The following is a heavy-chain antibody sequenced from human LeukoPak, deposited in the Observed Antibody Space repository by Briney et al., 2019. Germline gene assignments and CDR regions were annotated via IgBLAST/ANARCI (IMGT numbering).Heavy chain of an antibody. CDR2: IYYSGST. CDR1: GGSFSGYY. J-gene: IGHJ5*02. CDR3: ARQSFIYYGSANHNWFDP. Sequence: SETLSLTCAVYGGSFSGYYWGWIRQPPGKGLEWIGSIYYSGSTYYNPSLKSRVTISVDTSKNQFSLKLSSVTAADTAVYYCARQSFIYYGSANHNWFDPWGQGTLVTVSS. D-gene: IGHD3-10*01. V-gene: IGHV4-39*01.